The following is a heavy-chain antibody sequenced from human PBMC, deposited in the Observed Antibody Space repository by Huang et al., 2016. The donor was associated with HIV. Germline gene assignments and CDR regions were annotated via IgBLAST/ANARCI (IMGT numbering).Heavy chain of an antibody. D-gene: IGHD3-22*01. V-gene: IGHV3-30*02. CDR2: IRYDENKK. Sequence: QVQLVESGGGVVQPGGSLRLSCAAVGFTFSSYVMHGVRPGRGKGLEGVAVIRYDENKKYYADSVKGRFTISRDNTKNTLYLQMNSLRTEDTAVYYCAKDHDSGGLYWFFDLWGRGTLVTVSS. CDR3: AKDHDSGGLYWFFDL. CDR1: GFTFSSYV. J-gene: IGHJ2*01.